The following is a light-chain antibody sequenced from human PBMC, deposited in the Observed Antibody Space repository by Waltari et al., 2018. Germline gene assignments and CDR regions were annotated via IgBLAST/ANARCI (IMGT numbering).Light chain of an antibody. CDR2: KAS. V-gene: IGKV1-5*03. Sequence: DIQMTQSASSLSASVGDRVTITCRASQSISDWLAWYQQKPGKAPILLIYKASILKSGVPSRVSGSGSGTQFTLTISSLQPGDFATYYCQQYNTYSSFGQGTKLEIE. CDR3: QQYNTYSS. CDR1: QSISDW. J-gene: IGKJ2*01.